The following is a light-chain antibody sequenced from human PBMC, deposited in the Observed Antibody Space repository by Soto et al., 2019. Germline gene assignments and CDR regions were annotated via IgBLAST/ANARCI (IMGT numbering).Light chain of an antibody. V-gene: IGLV2-23*03. Sequence: QSALTRPASVSGSPGQSITISCTGTSSDVGSYNLVSWYQQHPGKAPKLIIYEGSKRPSGVSNRFSGSKSGNTASLTISGLQSEDEADYYCCSYAGGGTFYVFGTGPKVTVL. CDR3: CSYAGGGTFYV. J-gene: IGLJ1*01. CDR1: SSDVGSYNL. CDR2: EGS.